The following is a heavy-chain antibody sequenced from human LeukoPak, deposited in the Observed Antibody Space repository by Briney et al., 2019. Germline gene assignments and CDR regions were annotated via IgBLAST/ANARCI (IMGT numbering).Heavy chain of an antibody. D-gene: IGHD3-9*01. J-gene: IGHJ4*02. CDR3: ARDLYDYDILTGYYEFDY. CDR2: NSAYNGNT. CDR1: GYTFTSYG. Sequence: ASVKVSCMASGYTFTSYGSSGVGQAPGQGLEWMGWNSAYNGNTNYAQKLQGRVTMTTYTSTSTAYMELRSLRSDDTAVYYCARDLYDYDILTGYYEFDYWGQGTLVTVSS. V-gene: IGHV1-18*04.